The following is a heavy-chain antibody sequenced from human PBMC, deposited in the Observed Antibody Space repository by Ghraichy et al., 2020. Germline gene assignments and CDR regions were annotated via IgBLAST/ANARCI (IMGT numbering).Heavy chain of an antibody. CDR1: GYSFTSYW. D-gene: IGHD2-8*01. J-gene: IGHJ6*03. Sequence: GEYLNISCKGSGYSFTSYWIGWVRQMPGKGLEWMGIIYPGDSDTRYSPSFQGQVTISADKSISTAYLQWSSLKASDTAMYYCARNGYCTNGVCYRGGDYYYYMDVWGKGTTVTVSS. V-gene: IGHV5-51*01. CDR3: ARNGYCTNGVCYRGGDYYYYMDV. CDR2: IYPGDSDT.